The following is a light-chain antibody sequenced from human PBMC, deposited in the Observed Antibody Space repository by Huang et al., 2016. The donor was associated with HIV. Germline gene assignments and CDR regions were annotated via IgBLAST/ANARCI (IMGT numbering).Light chain of an antibody. CDR2: DAS. V-gene: IGKV3-11*01. J-gene: IGKJ2*01. Sequence: EIVLTQSPATLSLSPGERATLSCRASQSVSSYLAWYQQKPGQGPRLLIYDASNRATGIPARFSGSGSGTDFTLTISSLEPEDFAVYYCQQHSKWPRTFGQGTKLEIK. CDR1: QSVSSY. CDR3: QQHSKWPRT.